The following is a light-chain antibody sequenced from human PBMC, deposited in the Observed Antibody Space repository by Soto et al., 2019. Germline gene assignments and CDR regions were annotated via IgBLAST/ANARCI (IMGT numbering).Light chain of an antibody. J-gene: IGLJ2*01. CDR1: SSNIGSHT. V-gene: IGLV1-44*01. CDR2: SHN. Sequence: QSVLTQPPSASGTPGQWVTISCSGSSSNIGSHTVTWYQQVPGTATKLLIFSHNQRPSGVPDRFSGSKSGTSAFLAISGLQSDDEADYYCTAWDARLNGQVFVGGTKLTVL. CDR3: TAWDARLNGQV.